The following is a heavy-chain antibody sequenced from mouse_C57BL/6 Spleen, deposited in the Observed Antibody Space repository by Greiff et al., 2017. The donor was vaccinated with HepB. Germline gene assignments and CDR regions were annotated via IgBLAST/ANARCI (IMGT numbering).Heavy chain of an antibody. V-gene: IGHV1-80*01. Sequence: QVQLQQSGAELVKPGASVKISCKASGYAFSSYWMNWVKQRPGKGLEWIGQIYPGDGDTNYNGKFKGKATLTADKSSSTAYMQLSSLNSEDSAVYCCARSIYYYGSSDVWGTGTTVTVSS. D-gene: IGHD1-1*01. CDR3: ARSIYYYGSSDV. CDR2: IYPGDGDT. CDR1: GYAFSSYW. J-gene: IGHJ1*03.